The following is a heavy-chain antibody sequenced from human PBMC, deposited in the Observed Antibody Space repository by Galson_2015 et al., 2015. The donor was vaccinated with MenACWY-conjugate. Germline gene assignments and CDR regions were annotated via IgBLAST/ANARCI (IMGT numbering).Heavy chain of an antibody. Sequence: SLRLSCAASGFTFSSYAMSWVRQAPGKGLEWVSAISGSGGSTYYADSVKGRFTISRDNSKNTLYLQMNSLRAEDTAVYYCAKDRIWAVGPPLYYFDYWGQGTLVTVSS. J-gene: IGHJ4*02. D-gene: IGHD2/OR15-2a*01. CDR3: AKDRIWAVGPPLYYFDY. CDR1: GFTFSSYA. V-gene: IGHV3-23*01. CDR2: ISGSGGST.